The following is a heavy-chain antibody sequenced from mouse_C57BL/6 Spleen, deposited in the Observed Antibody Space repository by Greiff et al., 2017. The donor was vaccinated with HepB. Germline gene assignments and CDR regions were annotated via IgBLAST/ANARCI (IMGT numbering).Heavy chain of an antibody. CDR2: IYPGSGNT. CDR3: ARSGLRNFDY. V-gene: IGHV1-76*01. D-gene: IGHD1-1*01. Sequence: QVQLQQSGAELVRPGASVKLSCKASGYTFTDYYINWVKQRPGQGLEWIARIYPGSGNTYYNEKFKGKATLTAEKSSSTAYMQLSSLTSEDSAVYFCARSGLRNFDYWGQGTTLTVSS. J-gene: IGHJ2*01. CDR1: GYTFTDYY.